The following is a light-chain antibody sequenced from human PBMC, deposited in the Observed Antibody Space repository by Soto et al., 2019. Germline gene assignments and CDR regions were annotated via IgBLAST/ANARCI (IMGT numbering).Light chain of an antibody. CDR1: QSISSW. Sequence: DIQMTQSPSTLSASVGDRVTITCRASQSISSWLAWYQQKPGKAPKLLIYAASTLHSGVPSRFSGSGSGTEFTLTISSLQPDDFATYYCQQYNSYSPWTFGQGTKVDIK. J-gene: IGKJ1*01. CDR2: AAS. V-gene: IGKV1-5*01. CDR3: QQYNSYSPWT.